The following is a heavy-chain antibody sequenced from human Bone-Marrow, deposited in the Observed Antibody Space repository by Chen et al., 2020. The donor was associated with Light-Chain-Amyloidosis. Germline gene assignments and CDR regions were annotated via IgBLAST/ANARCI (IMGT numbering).Heavy chain of an antibody. J-gene: IGHJ3*02. V-gene: IGHV3-48*03. CDR2: ISTTCTTV. Sequence: VQLVESGGGLVQTGAFLRLSCVASGFSFRSNGMHWVRQAPGRGQGLVSYISTTCTTVYYSDFARGRFTISRDNAKNSLYLQMISLRAEDTAVYYCARDLWVARHFPVAVDIWGQGTVVTVSS. D-gene: IGHD2-15*01. CDR3: ARDLWVARHFPVAVDI. CDR1: GFSFRSNG.